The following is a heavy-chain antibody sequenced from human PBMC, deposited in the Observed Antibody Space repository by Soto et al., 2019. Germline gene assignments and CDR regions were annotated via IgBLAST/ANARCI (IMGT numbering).Heavy chain of an antibody. CDR3: ARDQGTYGVLQYFDY. J-gene: IGHJ4*02. D-gene: IGHD2-8*01. Sequence: EVQLVESGGGLVKPWGSLRLSCAASGFTFSSYSMNWVRQAPGKGLEWVSSISSSSSYIYYADSVKGRFTISRDNAKNSLYLQMNSPRAEDTAVYYCARDQGTYGVLQYFDYWGQGTLVTVSS. CDR2: ISSSSSYI. CDR1: GFTFSSYS. V-gene: IGHV3-21*01.